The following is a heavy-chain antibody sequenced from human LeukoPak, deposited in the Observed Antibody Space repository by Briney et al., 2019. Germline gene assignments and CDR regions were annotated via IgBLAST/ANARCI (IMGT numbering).Heavy chain of an antibody. J-gene: IGHJ6*02. CDR3: ARDRLRFLEWSGYGMDV. V-gene: IGHV3-33*01. CDR1: GFTFSSYG. CDR2: IWYDGSNK. D-gene: IGHD3-3*01. Sequence: GGSLRLPCAASGFTFSSYGMHWVRQAPGKGLEWVAVIWYDGSNKYYADSVKGRFTISRDNSKNTLYLQMNSPRAEDTAVYYCARDRLRFLEWSGYGMDVWGQGTTVTVSS.